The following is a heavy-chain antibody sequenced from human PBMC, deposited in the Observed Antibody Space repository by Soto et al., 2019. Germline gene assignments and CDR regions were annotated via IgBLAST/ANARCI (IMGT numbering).Heavy chain of an antibody. CDR3: ASGGSTVTREFDY. D-gene: IGHD4-17*01. V-gene: IGHV1-2*04. CDR2: INPKSGDT. J-gene: IGHJ4*02. Sequence: QVPLVQSGAEVKKPGASVKVSCKASGYTFTGFYMHWVRQAPGQGREWMGWINPKSGDTEYAQNFQGWVTMTRDTSISTAYMELSRLKSDDTAVYYCASGGSTVTREFDYWGQGTLVSVSS. CDR1: GYTFTGFY.